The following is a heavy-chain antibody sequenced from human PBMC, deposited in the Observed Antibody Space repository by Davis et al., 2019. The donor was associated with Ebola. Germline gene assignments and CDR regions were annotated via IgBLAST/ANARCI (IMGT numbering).Heavy chain of an antibody. J-gene: IGHJ3*01. D-gene: IGHD4-17*01. CDR1: GFALNTFA. CDR3: GRDPNGDYLGAFEF. Sequence: GGSLRLSCVGSGFALNTFAVTWVRQAPGKGLEWVSTPRGNGHPFYAASVSGRFTISRDDSKNTVYLQMNSLRVGDAAMYFYGRDPNGDYLGAFEFWGQGTLVSVSS. CDR2: PRGNGHP. V-gene: IGHV3-23*01.